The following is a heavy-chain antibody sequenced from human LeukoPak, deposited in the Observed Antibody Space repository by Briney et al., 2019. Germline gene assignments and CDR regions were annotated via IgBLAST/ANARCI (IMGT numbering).Heavy chain of an antibody. CDR3: ARGSGGDGSGSL. CDR1: GDSISTYY. D-gene: IGHD3-10*01. CDR2: IYYSVTS. Sequence: PSETLSLTCTVSGDSISTYYWSWIRQPPGKGLEWIGIIYYSVTSDYNPSLKSRVTMSVDMSTNQISLKLSSVTAADTAVYYCARGSGGDGSGSLWGRGTLVTVSS. V-gene: IGHV4-59*01. J-gene: IGHJ4*02.